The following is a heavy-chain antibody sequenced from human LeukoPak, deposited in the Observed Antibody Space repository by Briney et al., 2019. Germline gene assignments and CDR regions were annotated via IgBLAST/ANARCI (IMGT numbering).Heavy chain of an antibody. J-gene: IGHJ3*02. CDR3: ARAYAIVVVTAFVADAFDI. Sequence: SETLSLTCADYGGSFSGYYWSWIRQPPGKGLEWIGEINHSGSTNYNPSLKSRVTISVDTSKNQFSLKLSSVTAADTAVYYCARAYAIVVVTAFVADAFDIWGQGTMVTVSS. D-gene: IGHD2-21*02. CDR1: GGSFSGYY. CDR2: INHSGST. V-gene: IGHV4-34*01.